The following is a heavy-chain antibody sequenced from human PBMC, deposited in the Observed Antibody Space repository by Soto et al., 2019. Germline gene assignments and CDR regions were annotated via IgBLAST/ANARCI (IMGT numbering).Heavy chain of an antibody. CDR3: ARGLGSWPRVGFDP. Sequence: GASVKVSCKASGYTFTSYGISWVRQAPGQGLEWMGWISAYNGNTNYAQRLQGRVTMTTDTSTSTAYMELRSLRSDDTAVYYCARGLGSWPRVGFDPWGQGTLVTVSS. CDR2: ISAYNGNT. D-gene: IGHD6-13*01. CDR1: GYTFTSYG. J-gene: IGHJ5*02. V-gene: IGHV1-18*04.